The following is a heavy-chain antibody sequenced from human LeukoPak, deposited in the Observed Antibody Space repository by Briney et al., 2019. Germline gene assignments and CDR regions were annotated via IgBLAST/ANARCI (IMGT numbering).Heavy chain of an antibody. CDR3: ARERYSSGWTNWFDP. J-gene: IGHJ5*02. D-gene: IGHD6-19*01. Sequence: VASVKVSCKASGGTFSSYAISWVRQAPGQGLGWMGRIIPILGIANYAQKFQGRVTITADKSTSTAYMELSSLRSEDTAVYYCARERYSSGWTNWFDPWGQGTLVTVSS. CDR1: GGTFSSYA. V-gene: IGHV1-69*04. CDR2: IIPILGIA.